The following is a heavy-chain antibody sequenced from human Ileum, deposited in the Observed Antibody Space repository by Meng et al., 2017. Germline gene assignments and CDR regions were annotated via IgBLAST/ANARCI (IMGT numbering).Heavy chain of an antibody. J-gene: IGHJ4*02. Sequence: VQWWGSGGVIVQHGESLGLSCAACGFSFSDQYMDWVPTAVGKGLEWVARVRNKETGYSTGYAASVEGRFTISRDDSKNSLYLKMNSLTTEDKDVYYCARGDFCVKWGQGTLVTVSS. CDR1: GFSFSDQY. CDR3: ARGDFCVK. CDR2: VRNKETGYST. D-gene: IGHD3-3*01. V-gene: IGHV3-72*01.